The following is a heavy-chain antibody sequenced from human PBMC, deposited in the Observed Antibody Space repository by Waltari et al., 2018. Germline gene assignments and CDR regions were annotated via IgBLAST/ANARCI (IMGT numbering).Heavy chain of an antibody. CDR2: TDSGGDT. D-gene: IGHD1-26*01. J-gene: IGHJ4*02. CDR3: ARDMGQGGSYPGY. V-gene: IGHV3-13*01. CDR1: EITFSNYD. Sequence: EVQLAESGGDLVQPGGSLRLSCAASEITFSNYDIPWVRRRPGRGLEWVSVTDSGGDTYYVASVKGRFTISRDNAKNSLYLQMNSLRAEDTAVYYCARDMGQGGSYPGYWGQGTLVTVSS.